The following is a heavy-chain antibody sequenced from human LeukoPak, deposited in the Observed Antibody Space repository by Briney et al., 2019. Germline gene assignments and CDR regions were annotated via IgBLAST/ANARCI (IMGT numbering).Heavy chain of an antibody. CDR3: VRDRAETYYDFWSGYYPFDY. CDR2: ISAKTGNT. V-gene: IGHV1-18*01. Sequence: ASVKVSCKASGYTFTSYGISWVRQAPGQGLEWMGWISAKTGNTNYAQKFQDRLTLTTDTSTTTVPMELRSLRYDDTAVYYCVRDRAETYYDFWSGYYPFDYWGQGTLVTVSS. CDR1: GYTFTSYG. J-gene: IGHJ4*02. D-gene: IGHD3-3*01.